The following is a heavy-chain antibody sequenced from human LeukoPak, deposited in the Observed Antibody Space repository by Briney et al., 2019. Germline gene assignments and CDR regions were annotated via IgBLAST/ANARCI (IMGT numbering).Heavy chain of an antibody. CDR2: MNPNSGNT. CDR3: ARDGGPGITGTRKFDY. J-gene: IGHJ4*02. CDR1: GYTFTSYD. Sequence: ASVKVSCKASGYTFTSYDINWVRQATGQGLEWMGWMNPNSGNTGYAQKFQGRVTMTRNTSISTAYMELSSLRSEDTAVYYCARDGGPGITGTRKFDYWGQGTLVTVSS. V-gene: IGHV1-8*01. D-gene: IGHD1-20*01.